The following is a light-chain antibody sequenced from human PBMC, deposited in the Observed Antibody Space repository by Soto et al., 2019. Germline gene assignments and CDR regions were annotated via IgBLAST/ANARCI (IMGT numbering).Light chain of an antibody. V-gene: IGKV3-15*01. CDR3: LQYSTWPPLYT. CDR2: DAS. Sequence: EIVMTQSPDTLSVSLGERVTLSCRASQSVSSYLAWYQQKPGQAPRLLISDASTRATDIPARFSGSGSGTYFTLTISSLQATDLAVYYCLQYSTWPPLYTFGQGTKLEIK. CDR1: QSVSSY. J-gene: IGKJ2*01.